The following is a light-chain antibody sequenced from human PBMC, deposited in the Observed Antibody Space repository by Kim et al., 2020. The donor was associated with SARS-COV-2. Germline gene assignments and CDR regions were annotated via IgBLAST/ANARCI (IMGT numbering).Light chain of an antibody. CDR3: QSYDSSLSGSW. V-gene: IGLV1-40*01. CDR1: SPNIGAGYD. CDR2: GNS. Sequence: QGVTIPGTGRSPNIGAGYDVHWYQQLPGTAPNLLIYGNSNRPSGVPDRFSGSKSGTSASLAITGLQAEDEADYYCQSYDSSLSGSWFGGGTQLTVL. J-gene: IGLJ3*02.